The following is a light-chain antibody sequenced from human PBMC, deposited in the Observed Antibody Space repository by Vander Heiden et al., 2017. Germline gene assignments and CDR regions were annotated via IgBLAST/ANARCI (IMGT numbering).Light chain of an antibody. CDR2: DVS. CDR3: CSYAGSYTEV. CDR1: SSDVGGYNS. V-gene: IGLV2-11*01. J-gene: IGLJ2*01. Sequence: QSALTQPRSVSGSPGQSVTISCTGTSSDVGGYNSVSWYQQHPGKAPKVMIYDVSKRPSGVPDRFSGSKSGNTASLTISGLQAEDEADYYCCSYAGSYTEVFGGGTKLTVL.